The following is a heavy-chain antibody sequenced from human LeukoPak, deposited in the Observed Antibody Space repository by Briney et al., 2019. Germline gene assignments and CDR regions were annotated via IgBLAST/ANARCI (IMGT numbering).Heavy chain of an antibody. CDR3: ARGSIALSYYYYGMDV. Sequence: GGSLRLSCAASGFTVSSNYMSWVRQAPGKGLEWVSVIYSGGSTYYADSVKGRFTISRDNAKNSLYLQMNSLRAEDTAVYYCARGSIALSYYYYGMDVWGQGTTVTVSS. J-gene: IGHJ6*02. V-gene: IGHV3-53*01. D-gene: IGHD2-15*01. CDR2: IYSGGST. CDR1: GFTVSSNY.